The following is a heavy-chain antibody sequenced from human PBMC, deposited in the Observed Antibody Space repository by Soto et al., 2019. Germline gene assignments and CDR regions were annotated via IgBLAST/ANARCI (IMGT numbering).Heavy chain of an antibody. V-gene: IGHV2-70*01. CDR1: GFSLSTIGMS. Sequence: SGPTLVNPTQTLTLTCTFSGFSLSTIGMSVSWIRQPPGKALEWLALIDWDDDKYYSTSLKTRLTISKDTSKNQVVLTMTNMDPVDTATYYCARILKYYDYVWGSYRYGYYYYYGMDVWGQGTTVTV. J-gene: IGHJ6*02. CDR3: ARILKYYDYVWGSYRYGYYYYYGMDV. CDR2: IDWDDDK. D-gene: IGHD3-16*02.